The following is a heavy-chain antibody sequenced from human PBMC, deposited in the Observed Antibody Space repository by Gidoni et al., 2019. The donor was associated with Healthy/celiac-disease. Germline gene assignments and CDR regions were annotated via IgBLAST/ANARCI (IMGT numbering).Heavy chain of an antibody. J-gene: IGHJ4*02. D-gene: IGHD3-9*01. Sequence: EVQLVESGGGLVQPGRSLSLSCAASGFTFDDYAVNWVRQAPVKGLEWVSGISWNSGSIGYADSVKGRFTISRDNAKNSLYLQMNSLRAEDTALYYCAKDLDDILTGSPKWGQGTLVTVSS. CDR3: AKDLDDILTGSPK. V-gene: IGHV3-9*01. CDR2: ISWNSGSI. CDR1: GFTFDDYA.